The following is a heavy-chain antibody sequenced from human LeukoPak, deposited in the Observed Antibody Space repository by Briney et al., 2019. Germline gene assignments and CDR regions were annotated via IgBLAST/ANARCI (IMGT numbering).Heavy chain of an antibody. Sequence: YPGGSLRLSCAASGPIFSGYALNWVRQAAGKGLEWVSSISSSSTYIYYADSVKGRFTISRDNAKTSLYLQMNSLRVEDTAVYYCARSPPYDSGYWGQGTRVTVSS. CDR1: GPIFSGYA. CDR2: ISSSSTYI. D-gene: IGHD5-12*01. CDR3: ARSPPYDSGY. J-gene: IGHJ4*02. V-gene: IGHV3-21*01.